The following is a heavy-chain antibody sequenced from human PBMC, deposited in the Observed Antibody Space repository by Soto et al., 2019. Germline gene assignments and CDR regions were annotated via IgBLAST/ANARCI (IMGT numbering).Heavy chain of an antibody. J-gene: IGHJ4*02. CDR1: GFTFSSYG. D-gene: IGHD3-3*01. V-gene: IGHV3-30*18. CDR3: AKDRPSFGVVNDYFDY. Sequence: PGGSLRLSCAASGFTFSSYGMHWVRQAPGKGLEWVAVISYDGSNKYYADSVKGRFTISRDNSKNTLYLQMNSLRAEDTAVYYCAKDRPSFGVVNDYFDYWGQGT. CDR2: ISYDGSNK.